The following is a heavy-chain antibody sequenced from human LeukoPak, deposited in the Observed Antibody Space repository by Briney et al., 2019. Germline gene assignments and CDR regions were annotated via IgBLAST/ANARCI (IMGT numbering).Heavy chain of an antibody. D-gene: IGHD3-10*01. V-gene: IGHV1-8*01. J-gene: IGHJ4*02. CDR1: GYTFTSYD. Sequence: ASVKVSCKASGYTFTSYDIDWVRQAPGQGLEWMGWMNPNSGNTGYAQKFQGRVTMTRNTSISTAYMELSSLRSEDTAVYYCARGPRYYGSGSYYTYWGQGTLVTVSS. CDR3: ARGPRYYGSGSYYTY. CDR2: MNPNSGNT.